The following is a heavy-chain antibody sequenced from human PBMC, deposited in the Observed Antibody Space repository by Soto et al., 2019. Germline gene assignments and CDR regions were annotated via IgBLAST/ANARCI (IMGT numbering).Heavy chain of an antibody. Sequence: ASVKVSCKASGYTFTSYGISWVRQAPGQGLEWMGWISTYNGNTKYAQKLQGRVTMTTDTSTSTAYMELRSLRSDDTAVYYCAKDRGITMVRGVISWFDPWGQGTLVTVSS. V-gene: IGHV1-18*01. CDR1: GYTFTSYG. J-gene: IGHJ5*02. D-gene: IGHD3-10*01. CDR2: ISTYNGNT. CDR3: AKDRGITMVRGVISWFDP.